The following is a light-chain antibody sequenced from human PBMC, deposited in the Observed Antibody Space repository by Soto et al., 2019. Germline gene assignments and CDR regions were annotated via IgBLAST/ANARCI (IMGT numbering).Light chain of an antibody. V-gene: IGKV1-16*02. J-gene: IGKJ5*01. CDR1: QDISNF. CDR2: AAS. Sequence: DIQMTQSPSSLSASVGDRVTITCRASQDISNFLAWFQQKPGKAPKSLTSAASRLQSGVPSKFSGSGSGTDFTLTINSLQPEDFATYYCQQYLRYPVTFGQGTRLEIK. CDR3: QQYLRYPVT.